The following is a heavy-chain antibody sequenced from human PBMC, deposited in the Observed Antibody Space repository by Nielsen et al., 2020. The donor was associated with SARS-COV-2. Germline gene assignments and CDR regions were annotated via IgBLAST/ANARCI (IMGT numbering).Heavy chain of an antibody. V-gene: IGHV3-30*18. D-gene: IGHD6-13*01. J-gene: IGHJ4*02. CDR2: ISYDGSNK. Sequence: GGSLRLSCAASGFTFSSYGMHWVRQAPGKGLEWVAVISYDGSNKYYADSVKGRFTISRDNSKNTLYLQMNSLRAEDTAVYYCAKDRIAARYYFDYWSQGTLVTVSS. CDR1: GFTFSSYG. CDR3: AKDRIAARYYFDY.